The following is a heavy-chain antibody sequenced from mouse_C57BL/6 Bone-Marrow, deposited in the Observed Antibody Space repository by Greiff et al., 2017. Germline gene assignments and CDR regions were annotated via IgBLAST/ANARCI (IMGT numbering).Heavy chain of an antibody. V-gene: IGHV1-9*01. D-gene: IGHD1-1*01. J-gene: IGHJ1*03. CDR1: GYTFTGYW. CDR2: ILPGSGST. CDR3: ARYPLCYYGSGLYGYFDV. Sequence: VQLQQSGAELMKPGASVKLSCKATGYTFTGYWIEWVKQRPGHGLEWIGEILPGSGSTNYNEKLKGKATFTADTSSNTAYMQLSSLTTDDSTINCCARYPLCYYGSGLYGYFDVWGTGTTVTVSS.